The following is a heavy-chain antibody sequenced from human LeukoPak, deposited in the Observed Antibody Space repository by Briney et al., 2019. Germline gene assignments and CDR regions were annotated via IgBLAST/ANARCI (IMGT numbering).Heavy chain of an antibody. CDR1: GYTFTSYG. CDR3: AINVITFGGVIVLFDY. Sequence: ASVKVSCKASGYTFTSYGISWVGQAPGQGSEWMGWISAYNGNTNYAQKLQGRFTMTSPTSTTTAYTQLRSLRSDDTAVYYCAINVITFGGVIVLFDYWGQGTLVTVSS. J-gene: IGHJ4*02. D-gene: IGHD3-16*02. V-gene: IGHV1-18*01. CDR2: ISAYNGNT.